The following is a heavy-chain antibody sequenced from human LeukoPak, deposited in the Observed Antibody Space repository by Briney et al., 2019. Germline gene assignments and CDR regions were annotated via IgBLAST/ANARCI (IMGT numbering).Heavy chain of an antibody. D-gene: IGHD2-2*01. J-gene: IGHJ6*02. Sequence: GESLKISCKGSGYSFTSYWIGWARQMPGKGLEWMGIIYPGDSDTRYSPSFQGQVTISADKSISTAYLQWSSLKASDTAMYYCARHGLGYCSSTSCSDYYYYGMDVWGQGTTVTVSS. CDR2: IYPGDSDT. CDR1: GYSFTSYW. V-gene: IGHV5-51*01. CDR3: ARHGLGYCSSTSCSDYYYYGMDV.